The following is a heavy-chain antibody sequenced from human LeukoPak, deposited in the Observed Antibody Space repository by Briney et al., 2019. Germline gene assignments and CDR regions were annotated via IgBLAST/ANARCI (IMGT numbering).Heavy chain of an antibody. V-gene: IGHV3-74*01. D-gene: IGHD3-22*01. J-gene: IGHJ4*02. Sequence: GGSLRLSCADSGRTFSSYWMHWVRQAPGEGLVWVSRINSDGSSTSYADSVKGRFTISRDNAKNTLYLQMNSLRAEDTAVYFCARDPVLHYDSSGYSTQSFDYWGQGTLVTVSS. CDR3: ARDPVLHYDSSGYSTQSFDY. CDR1: GRTFSSYW. CDR2: INSDGSST.